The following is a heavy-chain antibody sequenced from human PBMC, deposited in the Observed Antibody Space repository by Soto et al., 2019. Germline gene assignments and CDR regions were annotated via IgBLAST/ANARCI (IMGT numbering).Heavy chain of an antibody. CDR2: INPNSGGT. CDR3: ARGRRVRFLEWFKDAFDI. J-gene: IGHJ3*02. Sequence: GASVKVSCKASGYTFTGDYMHWVRQAPGQGLEWMGWINPNSGGTNYAQKFQGWVTMTRDTSISTAYMELSRLRSDDTAVYYCARGRRVRFLEWFKDAFDIWGQGTMVTVSS. CDR1: GYTFTGDY. V-gene: IGHV1-2*04. D-gene: IGHD3-3*01.